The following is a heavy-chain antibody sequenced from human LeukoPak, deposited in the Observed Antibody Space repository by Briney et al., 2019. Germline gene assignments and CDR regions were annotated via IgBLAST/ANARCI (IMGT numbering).Heavy chain of an antibody. V-gene: IGHV3-66*01. J-gene: IGHJ2*01. Sequence: GGSLRLSCAASGFTVSNNYMNWVRQAPGKGLEWVSVIYSGGSTSYADSVRGRFTISRDNSRNTVSLQMNTLRAEDTAVYYCARESEQTESGYFDLWGRGTLVTVSS. CDR1: GFTVSNNY. CDR2: IYSGGST. CDR3: ARESEQTESGYFDL. D-gene: IGHD2-21*02.